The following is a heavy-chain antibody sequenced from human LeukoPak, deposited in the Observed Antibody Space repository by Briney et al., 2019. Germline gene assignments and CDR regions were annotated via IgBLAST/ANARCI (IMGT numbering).Heavy chain of an antibody. CDR2: VNTDGSTT. J-gene: IGHJ5*01. CDR3: ARGGGSAWYDS. Sequence: GGSLRLSCAASGFTFSSYWMHWVRQASGKGLVWVSRVNTDGSTTNYADSVKGRFTISRDNARNTLYLQMNSLRAEDTAVYYCARGGGSAWYDSWGQGTLVTVSS. D-gene: IGHD2-15*01. V-gene: IGHV3-74*01. CDR1: GFTFSSYW.